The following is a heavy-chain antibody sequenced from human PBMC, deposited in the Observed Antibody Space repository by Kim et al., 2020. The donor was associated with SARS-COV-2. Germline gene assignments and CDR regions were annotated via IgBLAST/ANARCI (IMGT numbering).Heavy chain of an antibody. J-gene: IGHJ4*01. CDR3: AIDHFGSGGYIWGAFDS. CDR2: INTNTGDP. Sequence: ASVKVSCKASGYTFTNYAMNWVRQAPGQGLEWMGWINTNTGDPTYAQGFRGRFVFSFDTSVYTASLQISGLKAEDTAVYYCAIDHFGSGGYIWGAFDSWG. D-gene: IGHD2-15*01. CDR1: GYTFTNYA. V-gene: IGHV7-4-1*02.